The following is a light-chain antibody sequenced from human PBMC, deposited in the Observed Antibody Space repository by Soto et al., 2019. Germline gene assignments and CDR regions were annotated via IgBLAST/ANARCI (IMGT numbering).Light chain of an antibody. CDR3: QQYNNWPPWT. V-gene: IGKV3-15*01. Sequence: EIVITQSPATLSVSPGERATLSCRASQSVSSNLAWYQQKPGQAPRLLICGASTRATGIPARFSGSGSGTEFTLTISSLQSEDFAVYYCQQYNNWPPWTFGQGTKVDIK. J-gene: IGKJ1*01. CDR1: QSVSSN. CDR2: GAS.